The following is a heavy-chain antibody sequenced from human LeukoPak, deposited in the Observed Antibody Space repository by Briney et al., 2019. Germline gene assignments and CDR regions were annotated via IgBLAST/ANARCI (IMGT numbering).Heavy chain of an antibody. CDR3: ARILTGYYCFDF. J-gene: IGHJ4*02. D-gene: IGHD3-9*01. Sequence: QPGGSLRLSCAASGFTFSSYAMSWVRQAPGKGLEWVSGISGGDSTYYTDSVKGRFTISRDTSRNTLYLQMNSLRAEDTAVYYCARILTGYYCFDFWGQGTLVTVSS. CDR1: GFTFSSYA. V-gene: IGHV3-23*01. CDR2: ISGGDST.